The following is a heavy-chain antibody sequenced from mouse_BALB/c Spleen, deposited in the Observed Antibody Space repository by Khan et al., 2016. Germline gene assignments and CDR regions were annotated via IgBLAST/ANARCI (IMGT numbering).Heavy chain of an antibody. J-gene: IGHJ2*01. CDR3: NAWGSFDY. CDR2: IDPENGDT. Sequence: VQLKESGAELVRSGASVKLSCTASGFNIKDYYMHWVKQRPEQGLEWIGWIDPENGDTEYAPKFQGKATMTADTSSNTAYLQLSSLTSEDTAVYYCNAWGSFDYWGQGTTLTVSS. CDR1: GFNIKDYY. V-gene: IGHV14-4*02.